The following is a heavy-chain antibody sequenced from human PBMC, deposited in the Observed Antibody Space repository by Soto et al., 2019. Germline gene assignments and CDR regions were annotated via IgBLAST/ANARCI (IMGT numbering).Heavy chain of an antibody. V-gene: IGHV1-69*08. CDR1: GGTFSSYT. Sequence: QVQLVQSGAEVKKPGSSVKVSCKASGGTFSSYTISWVRQAPGQGLEWMGRIIPILGIANNAHKFQGRVTIHADKATTPGYMERSSMRSEDTAVYDCARDRAGENWTYSYYYGLDVWGQGTTVTVSS. CDR2: IIPILGIA. D-gene: IGHD1-1*01. CDR3: ARDRAGENWTYSYYYGLDV. J-gene: IGHJ6*02.